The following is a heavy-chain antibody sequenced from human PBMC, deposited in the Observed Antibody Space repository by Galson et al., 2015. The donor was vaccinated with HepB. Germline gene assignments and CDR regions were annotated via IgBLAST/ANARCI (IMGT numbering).Heavy chain of an antibody. CDR3: ASYSSSKYYYYYMDV. V-gene: IGHV3-30*03. Sequence: SLRLSCAASGFTFSSYGMHWVRQAPGKGLEWVAVISYDGSNKYYADSVKGRFTISRDNSKNTLYLQMNSLRAEDTAVYYCASYSSSKYYYYYMDVWGKGTTVTVSS. CDR1: GFTFSSYG. CDR2: ISYDGSNK. D-gene: IGHD6-13*01. J-gene: IGHJ6*03.